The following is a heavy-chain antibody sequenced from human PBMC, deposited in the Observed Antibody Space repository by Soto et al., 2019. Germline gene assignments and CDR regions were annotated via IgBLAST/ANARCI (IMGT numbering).Heavy chain of an antibody. CDR3: ARRYSSSLDF. Sequence: SETLSLTCTVSGGSISSYYWSWIRQPPGKGLEWIGYIFYSGSTNHNPSLKSRVTISVDTSKNQFSLKLSSVTAADTAVYYCARRYSSSLDFWGQGTLVTSPQ. CDR2: IFYSGST. J-gene: IGHJ4*02. D-gene: IGHD6-13*01. CDR1: GGSISSYY. V-gene: IGHV4-59*08.